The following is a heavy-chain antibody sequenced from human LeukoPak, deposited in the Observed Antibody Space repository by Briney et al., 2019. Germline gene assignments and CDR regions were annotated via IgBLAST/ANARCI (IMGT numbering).Heavy chain of an antibody. J-gene: IGHJ4*02. Sequence: SETLSLTCTVSGGSMTSYYWTWIRQPPGKGLEWIGYIYYSGSTNYNPSLKSRVTISVDTSKNQFSLKLSSVTAADTAVYYCARVIWSGYYSYFDYWGQGTLVTVSS. CDR2: IYYSGST. V-gene: IGHV4-59*01. CDR3: ARVIWSGYYSYFDY. D-gene: IGHD3-3*01. CDR1: GGSMTSYY.